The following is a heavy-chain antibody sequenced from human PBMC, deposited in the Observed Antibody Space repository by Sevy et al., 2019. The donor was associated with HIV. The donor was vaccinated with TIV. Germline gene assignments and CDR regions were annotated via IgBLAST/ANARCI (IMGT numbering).Heavy chain of an antibody. CDR1: GFTFRSYG. CDR3: ARVASEFGDYYYYSIDV. CDR2: ISYDGSNK. V-gene: IGHV3-30*03. J-gene: IGHJ6*02. Sequence: GGCLRLSCAVSGFTFRSYGMHWVRQAPGKGLEWVEVISYDGSNKFYADSVKGRFTISRDNSKNTLYLQMNSLRAEDTAVYYCARVASEFGDYYYYSIDVWGQGTTVTVSS. D-gene: IGHD3-10*01.